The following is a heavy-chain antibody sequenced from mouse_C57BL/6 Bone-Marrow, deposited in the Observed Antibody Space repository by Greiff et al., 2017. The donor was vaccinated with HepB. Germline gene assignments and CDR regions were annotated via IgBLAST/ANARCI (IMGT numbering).Heavy chain of an antibody. CDR1: GYAFSSSW. J-gene: IGHJ3*01. CDR3: ARGVYYGNYVWFAY. CDR2: IYPGDGDT. V-gene: IGHV1-82*01. Sequence: VKLQQSGPELVKPGASVKISCKASGYAFSSSWMNWVKQRPGKGLEWIGRIYPGDGDTNYNGKFKGKATLTADKSSSTAYMQLSSLTSEDSAVYFCARGVYYGNYVWFAYWGQGTLVTVSA. D-gene: IGHD2-1*01.